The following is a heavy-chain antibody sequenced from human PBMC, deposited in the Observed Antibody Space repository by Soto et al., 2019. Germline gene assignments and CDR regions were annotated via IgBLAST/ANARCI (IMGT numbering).Heavy chain of an antibody. J-gene: IGHJ4*02. CDR2: IKQDGSEK. D-gene: IGHD6-13*01. V-gene: IGHV3-7*01. CDR3: ARDNISSSFYLDY. Sequence: EVQLVESGGGLVQPGGSLRLSCAASGFTFSSYWMSWVRQAPGKGLEWVANIKQDGSEKYYGDSVKGRFTISRDNAKNSLYLQMNSLRGDDAAVYYCARDNISSSFYLDYWGQGTLVTVSS. CDR1: GFTFSSYW.